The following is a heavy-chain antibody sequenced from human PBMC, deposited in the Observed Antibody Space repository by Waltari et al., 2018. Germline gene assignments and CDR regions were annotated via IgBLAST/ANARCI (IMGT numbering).Heavy chain of an antibody. V-gene: IGHV4-39*01. CDR3: ARHGVIAVAGSDAFDI. Sequence: QLQLQESGPGLVKPSETLSLTCSVSVGSISSNSYYWGWIRQSPGKGLEWIGSIYYSGGTYSNPSLNSRVTISVDTSKNQFSLKLRSVTVADTAVYYCARHGVIAVAGSDAFDIWGQGTRVTVSS. CDR1: VGSISSNSYY. D-gene: IGHD6-19*01. CDR2: IYYSGGT. J-gene: IGHJ3*02.